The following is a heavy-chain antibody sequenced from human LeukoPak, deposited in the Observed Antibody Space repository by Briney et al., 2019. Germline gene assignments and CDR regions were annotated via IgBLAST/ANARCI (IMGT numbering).Heavy chain of an antibody. Sequence: GGSLRLSCAASGFAFSSYSMNWVRQAPGKGLEWVSVIYSGGSTYYADSVKGRFTISRDNSKNTLYLQMNSLRAEDTAVYYCARELLWFGELSEGYYMDVWGKGTTVTVSS. D-gene: IGHD3-10*01. V-gene: IGHV3-53*01. CDR2: IYSGGST. J-gene: IGHJ6*03. CDR3: ARELLWFGELSEGYYMDV. CDR1: GFAFSSYS.